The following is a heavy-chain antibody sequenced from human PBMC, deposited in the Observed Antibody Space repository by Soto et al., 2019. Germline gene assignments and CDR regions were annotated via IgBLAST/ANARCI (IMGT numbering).Heavy chain of an antibody. CDR2: ISYDGSNK. J-gene: IGHJ4*02. D-gene: IGHD6-13*01. CDR3: AKLSIAAAGTDFDY. CDR1: GFTFSSYG. Sequence: PGGSLRLSCAASGFTFSSYGMHWVRQAPGKGLEWVAVISYDGSNKYYADSVKGRFTISRDNSKNTLYLQMNSLRAEDTAVYYCAKLSIAAAGTDFDYWGQGTRVTVSS. V-gene: IGHV3-30*18.